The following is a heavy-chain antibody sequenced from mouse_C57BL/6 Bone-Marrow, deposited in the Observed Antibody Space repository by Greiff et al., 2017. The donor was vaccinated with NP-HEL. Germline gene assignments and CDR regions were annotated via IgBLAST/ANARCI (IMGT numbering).Heavy chain of an antibody. Sequence: EVKLQESGGGLVKPGGSLKLSCAASGFTFSSYAMSWVRQTPEKRLEWVATISDGGSYTYYPDNVKGRFTISRDNAKNNLYLQMSHLKSEDTAMYYCARATVVHWYFDVWGTGTTVTVSS. J-gene: IGHJ1*03. CDR3: ARATVVHWYFDV. CDR1: GFTFSSYA. CDR2: ISDGGSYT. D-gene: IGHD1-1*01. V-gene: IGHV5-4*03.